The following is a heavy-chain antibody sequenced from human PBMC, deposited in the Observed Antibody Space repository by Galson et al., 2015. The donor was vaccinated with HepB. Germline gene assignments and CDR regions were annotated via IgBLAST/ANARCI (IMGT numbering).Heavy chain of an antibody. J-gene: IGHJ4*02. CDR3: ARVLSTSWASGFDY. CDR2: ITSSGGNS. V-gene: IGHV3-23*01. CDR1: GFSFTRYA. Sequence: SLRLSCAAPGFSFTRYAMTWVRQAPGKGLEWVSSITSSGGNSYYTDSVKGRFTVSRDNSKNSLFLQMNSLRADDTAVYYCARVLSTSWASGFDYWGQGTLVTVS. D-gene: IGHD2-2*01.